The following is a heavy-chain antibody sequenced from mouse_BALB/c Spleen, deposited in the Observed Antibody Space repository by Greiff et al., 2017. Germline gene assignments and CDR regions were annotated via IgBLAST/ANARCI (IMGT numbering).Heavy chain of an antibody. CDR2: ISSGSSTI. J-gene: IGHJ4*01. Sequence: EVKLVESGGGLVQPGGSRKLSCAASGFTFSSFGMHWVRQAPEKGLEWVAYISSGSSTIYYADTVKGRFAISRDNPKNTLFLQMTSLRSEDTALFYCAREHDAIDYWGQGTSVTVSA. V-gene: IGHV5-17*02. CDR3: AREHDAIDY. CDR1: GFTFSSFG.